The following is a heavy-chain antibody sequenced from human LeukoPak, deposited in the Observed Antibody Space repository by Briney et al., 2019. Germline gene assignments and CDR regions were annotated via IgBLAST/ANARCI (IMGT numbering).Heavy chain of an antibody. CDR1: GFTFSSYA. Sequence: GGSLRLSCAASGFTFSSYAMHWVRQAPGKGLEWVAVISYDGSNKYYADSVKGRFTISRDNSKNTLYLQMNSLRAEDTAVYYCAGHYYCYYGMDVWGKGTTVTVSS. CDR2: ISYDGSNK. V-gene: IGHV3-30*04. J-gene: IGHJ6*04. CDR3: AGHYYCYYGMDV.